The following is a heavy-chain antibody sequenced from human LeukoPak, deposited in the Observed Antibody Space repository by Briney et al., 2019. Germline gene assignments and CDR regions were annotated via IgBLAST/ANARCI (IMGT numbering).Heavy chain of an antibody. CDR2: VYYSGTT. CDR1: GDSIDSYY. J-gene: IGHJ2*01. CDR3: ARSDRDLWYFDL. V-gene: IGHV4-59*01. Sequence: SETLSLTCTVSGDSIDSYYWSWIRQPPGKGLEWIGYVYYSGTTNYKYKSSLKSRVTISVDTSKNQFSLRLSSVTAADTAVYYCARSDRDLWYFDLWGRGTLVTVSS.